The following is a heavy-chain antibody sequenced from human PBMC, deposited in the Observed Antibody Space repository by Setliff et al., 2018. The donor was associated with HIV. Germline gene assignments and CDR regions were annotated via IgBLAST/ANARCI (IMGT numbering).Heavy chain of an antibody. CDR3: ASSAGAVPTTAPYGGYYYYFYMDV. V-gene: IGHV1-69*05. CDR2: IIPIFGTP. D-gene: IGHD5-12*01. Sequence: SVKVSCKASGGIFSRFAFSWVRQAPGQGLEWMGGIIPIFGTPNYAQKFQGRVTITTDESTNAVYMELYSLTSEDTAIYYCASSAGAVPTTAPYGGYYYYFYMDVWGKGTTVTVSS. J-gene: IGHJ6*03. CDR1: GGIFSRFA.